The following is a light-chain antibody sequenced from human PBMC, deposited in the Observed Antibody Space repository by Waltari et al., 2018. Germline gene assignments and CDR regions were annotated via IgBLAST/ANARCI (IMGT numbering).Light chain of an antibody. J-gene: IGLJ2*01. V-gene: IGLV2-11*01. CDR1: NRDAGSYTH. CDR3: CSYAGRYTSV. Sequence: QSALTQPRSVSGSPGQSLTLSSTRPNRDAGSYTHLSRYQQPPGKAPNLFLYDVDKRPSGVPDRFSGSKAGNTASLTISGLQADDEADYYCCSYAGRYTSVFGGGTKVTVL. CDR2: DVD.